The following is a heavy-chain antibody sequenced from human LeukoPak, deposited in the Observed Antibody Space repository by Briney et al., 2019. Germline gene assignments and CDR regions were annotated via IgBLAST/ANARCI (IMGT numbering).Heavy chain of an antibody. CDR1: GGSISTYY. CDR3: ARAAVATSRGFDY. CDR2: IYTSGNT. Sequence: PSETLSLTCTVSGGSISTYYWNWIRQPAGKGLEWIGRIYTSGNTNYNPSLKSRVTMSLDTSKNQFSLKLSSVTAADTAVYYCARAAVATSRGFDYWGLGTLVTVSS. J-gene: IGHJ4*02. V-gene: IGHV4-4*07. D-gene: IGHD4-23*01.